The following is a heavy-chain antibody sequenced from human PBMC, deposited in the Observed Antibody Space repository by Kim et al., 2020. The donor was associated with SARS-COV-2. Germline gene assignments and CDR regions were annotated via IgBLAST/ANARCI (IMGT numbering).Heavy chain of an antibody. CDR2: PVGGGT. CDR3: ARENDY. V-gene: IGHV1-46*01. J-gene: IGHJ4*02. Sequence: PVGGGTSSAKKFHGSVTMPRDTSTSTVYMELSSLRSEDTAVYYCARENDYWGQGTLVTVSS.